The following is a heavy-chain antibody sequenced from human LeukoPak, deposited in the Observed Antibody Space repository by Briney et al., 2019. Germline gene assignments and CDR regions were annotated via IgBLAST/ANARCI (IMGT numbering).Heavy chain of an antibody. J-gene: IGHJ5*02. CDR2: ISGSGGST. D-gene: IGHD3-22*01. V-gene: IGHV3-23*01. Sequence: GGSLRLSCAASGFTFSSYAMSWVRQAPGKGLEWVSAISGSGGSTYYADSVKGRFTISRDNSKNTLYLQMNSLRAEDTAVYYCAKDRHGYYDSSGFWFDPWGQGTLVTVSS. CDR3: AKDRHGYYDSSGFWFDP. CDR1: GFTFSSYA.